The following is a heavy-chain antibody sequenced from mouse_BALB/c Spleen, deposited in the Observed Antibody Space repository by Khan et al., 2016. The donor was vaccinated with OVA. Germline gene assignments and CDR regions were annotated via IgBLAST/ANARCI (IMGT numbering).Heavy chain of an antibody. V-gene: IGHV5-6-5*01. CDR2: ISSGDST. CDR1: GFTFSNYA. J-gene: IGHJ3*01. CDR3: ARDYWFAY. Sequence: EVELVESGGGLVKPGGSLKLSCAASGFTFSNYAMSWVRQSPEKRLEWVASISSGDSTYYPDSVKGRFTIPRDNARNILYLQMSSLRAEVTAMYYCARDYWFAYWGQGTLVTVSA.